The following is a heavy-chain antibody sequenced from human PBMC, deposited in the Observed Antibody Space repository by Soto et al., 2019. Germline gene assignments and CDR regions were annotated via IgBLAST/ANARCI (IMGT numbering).Heavy chain of an antibody. V-gene: IGHV1-18*01. D-gene: IGHD5-12*01. CDR1: GYTFTNYG. J-gene: IGHJ4*02. Sequence: QVQLVQSGAEVREPGASVKVSCKASGYTFTNYGVSWVRQAPGQGLEWMGWIGGYKGNTNYAQKLQGRVTLTTDTATSTADMELRSLRSDDTAVYYCAPHTLDIGMPSGYWGQGTLVTVSS. CDR3: APHTLDIGMPSGY. CDR2: IGGYKGNT.